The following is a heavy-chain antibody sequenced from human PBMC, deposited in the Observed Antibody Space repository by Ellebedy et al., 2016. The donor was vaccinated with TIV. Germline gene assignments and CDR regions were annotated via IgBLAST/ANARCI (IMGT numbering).Heavy chain of an antibody. CDR1: GYTFTTYY. V-gene: IGHV1-46*01. CDR2: INPSGGST. D-gene: IGHD1-7*01. J-gene: IGHJ3*02. Sequence: ASVKVSCKASGYTFTTYYMHWVRQAPGQGLEWMGIINPSGGSTSYAQKFQGRVTMTRDTSTRKVKMELSSLRSEDTAVYYCARVNWNYGDAFDIWGQGTMVTVPS. CDR3: ARVNWNYGDAFDI.